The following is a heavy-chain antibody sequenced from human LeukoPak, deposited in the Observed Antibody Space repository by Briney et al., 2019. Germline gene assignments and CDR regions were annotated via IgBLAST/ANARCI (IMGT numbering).Heavy chain of an antibody. CDR1: GGSISSGSYY. J-gene: IGHJ4*02. CDR2: IYTSGST. V-gene: IGHV4-61*02. Sequence: SETLSLTCTVSGGSISSGSYYWSWIRQPAGKGLEWIGRIYTSGSTNYNPSLKSRVTISVDTSKNQFSLKLSSVTAADTAVCYCARGVSSIAARPVDYWGQGTLVTVSS. CDR3: ARGVSSIAARPVDY. D-gene: IGHD6-6*01.